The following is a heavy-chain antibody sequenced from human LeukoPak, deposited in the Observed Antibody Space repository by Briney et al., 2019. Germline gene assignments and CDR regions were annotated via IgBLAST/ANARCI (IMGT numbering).Heavy chain of an antibody. Sequence: GGSLRLSCAASGVTFSSYAMSWVRQAPGKGLEWVSAISGSGGSKYYAPSVKGRFTISRDNSQNTLYLQMNSLRAEDPAVYYCAKDRSPMVRESERFAPWGQGTLVTVPS. J-gene: IGHJ5*02. V-gene: IGHV3-23*01. CDR1: GVTFSSYA. CDR3: AKDRSPMVRESERFAP. CDR2: ISGSGGSK. D-gene: IGHD3-10*01.